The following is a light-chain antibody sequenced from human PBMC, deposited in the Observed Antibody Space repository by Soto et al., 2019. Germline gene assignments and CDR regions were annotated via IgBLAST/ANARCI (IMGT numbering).Light chain of an antibody. CDR2: EVT. J-gene: IGLJ3*02. CDR3: CSYAGSSNWV. V-gene: IGLV2-23*02. Sequence: QPASVSGSPGQSITISCTGTSSDVGSHNFVSWYQQRPGKAPKLMIFEVTKRPSGVSNRFSASKSGNTASLTISGVQTEDEADYYCCSYAGSSNWVFGGGTQLTVL. CDR1: SSDVGSHNF.